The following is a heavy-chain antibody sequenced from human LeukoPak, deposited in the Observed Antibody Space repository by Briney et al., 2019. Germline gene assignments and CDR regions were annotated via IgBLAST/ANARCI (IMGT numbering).Heavy chain of an antibody. J-gene: IGHJ3*02. D-gene: IGHD3-22*01. V-gene: IGHV4-59*01. CDR3: ARFDSSGYRAFDM. CDR1: GGSISSYY. CDR2: IYYSGRT. Sequence: PSETLSLTCTVSGGSISSYYWSWIRQPPGKGLEYIGYIYYSGRTNYNPPLMSRVTMSVDTSKNQFSLKLSSVTAADTAVYYCARFDSSGYRAFDMWGQGTMVTVSS.